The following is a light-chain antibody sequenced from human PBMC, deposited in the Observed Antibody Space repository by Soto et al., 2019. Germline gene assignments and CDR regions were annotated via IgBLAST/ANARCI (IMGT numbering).Light chain of an antibody. CDR3: AAWDDSLNGVV. V-gene: IGLV1-44*01. J-gene: IGLJ2*01. CDR1: SSNVGRNT. Sequence: QSVLTQPPSASGTPGQRVSISGSGSSSNVGRNTVHWYQQLPGTSPKLLIYHNNQRPSGVPDRFSGSKSGTSASLAISGLQSEDEADYYCAAWDDSLNGVVFGGRTKLTVL. CDR2: HNN.